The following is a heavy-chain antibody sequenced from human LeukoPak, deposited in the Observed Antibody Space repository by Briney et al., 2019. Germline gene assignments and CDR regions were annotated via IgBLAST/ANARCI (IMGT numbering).Heavy chain of an antibody. CDR1: GFTFSSYW. CDR3: ITPLPYSAQ. Sequence: GGSLRLSCAASGFTFSSYWMYWVRQAPGKGLEWVGRIKPKTDGETTEYAAPVKGRFSISRDDSKNMLYLQMNSLKTEDTAVYYCITPLPYSAQGGQGTLVTVSS. D-gene: IGHD2-21*01. CDR2: IKPKTDGETT. V-gene: IGHV3-15*07. J-gene: IGHJ4*02.